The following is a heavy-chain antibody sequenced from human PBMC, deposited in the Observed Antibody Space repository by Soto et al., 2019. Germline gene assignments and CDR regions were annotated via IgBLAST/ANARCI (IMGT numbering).Heavy chain of an antibody. CDR1: GYTFTSYD. CDR2: MNPNSGNT. J-gene: IGHJ6*02. V-gene: IGHV1-8*01. CDR3: ARELSGIPWHGYGMDV. Sequence: QVQLVQSGAEVKKPGASVKVSCKASGYTFTSYDINWVRQATGQGLEWMGWMNPNSGNTGYAQKFQGIVTMTRNTSISTAYMELSSMRSEDTALYYCARELSGIPWHGYGMDVWGQGTTVTVSS. D-gene: IGHD1-20*01.